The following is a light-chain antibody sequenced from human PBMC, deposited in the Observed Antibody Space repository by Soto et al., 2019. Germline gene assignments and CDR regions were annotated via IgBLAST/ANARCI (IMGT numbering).Light chain of an antibody. CDR1: GSSIGTNT. V-gene: IGLV1-44*01. CDR2: ANN. Sequence: QSVLTQPPSASGTPGQRVSISCSGSGSSIGTNTVNWYRQLPGTAPKLLIYANNQRPSGVPDRFSGSKSGTSASLAISGLQSEDEAEHYCAAWDGSLNNVLFGGGTKLTVL. CDR3: AAWDGSLNNVL. J-gene: IGLJ2*01.